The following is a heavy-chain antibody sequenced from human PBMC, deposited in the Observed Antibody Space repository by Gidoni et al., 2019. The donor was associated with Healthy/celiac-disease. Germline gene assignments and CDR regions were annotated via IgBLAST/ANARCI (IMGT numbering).Heavy chain of an antibody. CDR3: ARGGGYGDPHYYYYGMDV. J-gene: IGHJ6*02. D-gene: IGHD4-17*01. CDR1: GFPFSSYD. Sequence: EVQLLESGGGLVQPGGSLRLSCASSGFPFSSYDMHWVRQATGKGLEWVSAMGTAGDTYDPGYVKGRFTISRENAKNALYLQMNSLRAGDTAVYYCARGGGYGDPHYYYYGMDVWGQGTTVTVSS. V-gene: IGHV3-13*01. CDR2: MGTAGDT.